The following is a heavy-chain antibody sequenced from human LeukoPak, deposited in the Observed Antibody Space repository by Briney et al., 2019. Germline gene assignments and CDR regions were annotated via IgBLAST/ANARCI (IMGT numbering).Heavy chain of an antibody. CDR1: GYTFTNYA. CDR3: ARAFQRLGELSLPDY. D-gene: IGHD3-16*02. J-gene: IGHJ4*02. V-gene: IGHV7-4-1*02. CDR2: IHPNTGNP. Sequence: GASVKVSCKTSGYTFTNYAMNWVRQAPGQGLEWMGWIHPNTGNPTYAQGFTGRFVFSLDTSVSTTYLQISSLQPEDTAVYYCARAFQRLGELSLPDYWGQGTLVTVSS.